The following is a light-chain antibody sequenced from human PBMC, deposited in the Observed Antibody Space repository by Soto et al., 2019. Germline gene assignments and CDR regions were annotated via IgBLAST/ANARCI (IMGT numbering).Light chain of an antibody. V-gene: IGKV3-15*01. CDR1: QSVDID. CDR2: GAY. CDR3: QQYNNWPRWR. Sequence: DIVLTQSPATLYVCPGDGVSLXCRASQSVDIDFAWYKQKRGEAPRPLIXGAYTRPTDMTGRFSGSGSGTEFTLTISSLRSKDFAGYYWQQYNNWPRWRFGQGTKV. J-gene: IGKJ1*01.